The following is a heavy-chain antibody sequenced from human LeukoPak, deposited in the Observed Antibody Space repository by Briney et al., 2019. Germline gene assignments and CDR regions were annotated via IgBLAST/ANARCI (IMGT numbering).Heavy chain of an antibody. CDR2: INHSGST. V-gene: IGHV4-34*01. CDR1: GGSISSYY. Sequence: SETLSLTCTVSGGSISSYYWSWIRQPPGKGLEWIGEINHSGSTNYNPSLKSRVTISVGTSKNQFSLKLSSVTAADTAVYYCAKGGDGYTHWGQGTLVTVSS. CDR3: AKGGDGYTH. J-gene: IGHJ4*02. D-gene: IGHD5-24*01.